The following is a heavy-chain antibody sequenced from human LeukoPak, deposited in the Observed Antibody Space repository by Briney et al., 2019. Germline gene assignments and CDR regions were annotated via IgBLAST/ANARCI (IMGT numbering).Heavy chain of an antibody. D-gene: IGHD1-26*01. J-gene: IGHJ4*02. CDR2: ISYDGSNK. CDR1: GFTFSSCA. Sequence: GGSLRLSCAASGFTFSSCALHWVRQAPGKGLQWVAVISYDGSNKYYADSVKGRFTISRDNSKNTVYLQMNSLTAEDTAVYYCARDPSGRYYSNLDYWGQGTLVTVSS. V-gene: IGHV3-30*04. CDR3: ARDPSGRYYSNLDY.